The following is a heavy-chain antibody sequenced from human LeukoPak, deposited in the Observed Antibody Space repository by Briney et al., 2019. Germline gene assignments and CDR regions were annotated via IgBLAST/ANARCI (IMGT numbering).Heavy chain of an antibody. Sequence: SETLSLTCTVSGGSVSSGSYYWSWIRQPPGKGLEWIGYIYYSGSTNYNPSLKSRVTTSVDTSKNQFSLKLSSVTAADTAVYYCAREITMVRGVSHAFDIWGQGTMVTVSS. CDR2: IYYSGST. D-gene: IGHD3-10*01. J-gene: IGHJ3*02. CDR3: AREITMVRGVSHAFDI. V-gene: IGHV4-61*01. CDR1: GGSVSSGSYY.